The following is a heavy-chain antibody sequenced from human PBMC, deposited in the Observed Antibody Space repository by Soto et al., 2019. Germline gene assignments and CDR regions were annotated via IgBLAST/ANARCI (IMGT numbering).Heavy chain of an antibody. D-gene: IGHD3-9*01. Sequence: ASVKVSWKASGYNISSYDIIWVRQAAGQGLEWMGWMDPNRGHSDSVQNFRGRVTMTTNISASTAYMELSGLRSDDTGVYYCARAAYRSLWLFSHWAQGTLDTGSS. J-gene: IGHJ4*02. V-gene: IGHV1-8*01. CDR2: MDPNRGHS. CDR3: ARAAYRSLWLFSH. CDR1: GYNISSYD.